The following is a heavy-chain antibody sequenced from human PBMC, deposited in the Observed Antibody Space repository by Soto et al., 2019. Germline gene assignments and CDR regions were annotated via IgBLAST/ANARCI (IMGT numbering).Heavy chain of an antibody. V-gene: IGHV1-69*04. CDR2: IIPILGIA. CDR3: ARDLGAGVRYYYYMDV. CDR1: GGTFSSYT. J-gene: IGHJ6*03. Sequence: SVKVSCKASGGTFSSYTISWVRQAPGQGLEWMGRIIPILGIANYAQKFQGRVTITADKSTSTAYMELSSLRSEDTAVYYCARDLGAGVRYYYYMDVWGQGTTVTLSS. D-gene: IGHD1-26*01.